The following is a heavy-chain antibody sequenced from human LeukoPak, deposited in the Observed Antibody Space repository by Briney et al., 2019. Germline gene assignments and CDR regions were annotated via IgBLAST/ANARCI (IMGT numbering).Heavy chain of an antibody. CDR1: GFTFDDYA. D-gene: IGHD6-13*01. CDR3: AKGGAAAGNYYMDV. V-gene: IGHV3-43D*03. J-gene: IGHJ6*03. CDR2: ISWDGGST. Sequence: GGSLRLSCAASGFTFDDYAMHWVRQAPGKGLEWVSLISWDGGSTYYADSVKGRFTISRDNSKNSLYLQMNRLRAEDTALYYCAKGGAAAGNYYMDVWGKGNTVTVSS.